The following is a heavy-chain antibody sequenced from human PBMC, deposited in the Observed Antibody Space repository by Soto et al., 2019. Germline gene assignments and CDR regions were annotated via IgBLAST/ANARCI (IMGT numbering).Heavy chain of an antibody. J-gene: IGHJ6*02. CDR1: GFTFSNYG. CDR3: ARDMESVTAKHFFCYDAMDV. Sequence: QGQLVQSGAEVKKPGASAKLSCKASGFTFSNYGLNWVRQAPGHGLEWRGWVSANNGHTNYAQNLQGRVSMTTETSTSTAYMERRGLTFDDTAVYYCARDMESVTAKHFFCYDAMDVWGQGTTVTVSS. CDR2: VSANNGHT. V-gene: IGHV1-18*01. D-gene: IGHD2-8*01.